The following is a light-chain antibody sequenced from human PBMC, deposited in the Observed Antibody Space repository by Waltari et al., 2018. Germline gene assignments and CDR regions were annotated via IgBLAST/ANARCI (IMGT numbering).Light chain of an antibody. J-gene: IGLJ3*02. CDR3: QVWDGITDHWV. V-gene: IGLV3-21*02. Sequence: SYVLTQPPSVSVAPGETATVTCGGDNLARKSGPRFQSKPGQAPVLVLYEDIDRPSGIPERFSGSNSGHTATLTISRVEGGDEADYYCQVWDGITDHWVFGGGTKLSVL. CDR1: NLARKS. CDR2: EDI.